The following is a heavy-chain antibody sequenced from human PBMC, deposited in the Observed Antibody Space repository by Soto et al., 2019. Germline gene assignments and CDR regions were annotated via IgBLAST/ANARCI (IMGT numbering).Heavy chain of an antibody. J-gene: IGHJ4*02. Sequence: QVQLVQSGAEVKRPGASVKVSCKASGYTFTTYYMHWVRQAPGQGLEWLGIINPNGGSTTYAQKFQGRVTMTRDPSPRTVYLALSSLRSEDTAVYYCARAGYCSGGTCFHGNCDYWGQGTLVTVSA. CDR2: INPNGGST. V-gene: IGHV1-46*01. CDR3: ARAGYCSGGTCFHGNCDY. CDR1: GYTFTTYY. D-gene: IGHD2-15*01.